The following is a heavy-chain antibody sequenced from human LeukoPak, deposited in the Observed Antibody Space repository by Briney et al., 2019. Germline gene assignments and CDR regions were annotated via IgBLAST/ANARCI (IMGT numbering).Heavy chain of an antibody. CDR3: ARVGGQWQPKDAFDI. V-gene: IGHV4-59*01. Sequence: PSETLSLTRTVSGGSISSDYWSWIRQPPGKGLEWIAYTYYSGSTNYNPSLKSRVTISVDTSKNQFSLKLSSVTAADTAVYYCARVGGQWQPKDAFDIWGQGTMVTVSS. CDR1: GGSISSDY. J-gene: IGHJ3*02. D-gene: IGHD6-19*01. CDR2: TYYSGST.